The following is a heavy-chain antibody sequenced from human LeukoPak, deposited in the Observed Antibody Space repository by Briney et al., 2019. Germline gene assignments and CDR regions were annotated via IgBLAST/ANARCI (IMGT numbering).Heavy chain of an antibody. J-gene: IGHJ6*03. CDR3: ARGAETYYDFWSGYYTYYYYYMDV. D-gene: IGHD3-3*01. V-gene: IGHV4-59*12. Sequence: PSETLSLTCTVSGDSTSNYYWTWIRQPPGKGLEWIGNIYSSGSTNYNPSLKSRVTISVDTSKNQFSLKLSSVTAADTAVYYCARGAETYYDFWSGYYTYYYYYMDVWGKGTTVTVSS. CDR2: IYSSGST. CDR1: GDSTSNYY.